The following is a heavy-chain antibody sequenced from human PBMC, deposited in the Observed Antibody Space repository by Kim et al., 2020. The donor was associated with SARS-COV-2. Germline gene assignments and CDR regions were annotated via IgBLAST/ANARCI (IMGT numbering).Heavy chain of an antibody. CDR1: GYTFTSYD. CDR2: MNPNSGNT. V-gene: IGHV1-8*01. Sequence: ASVKVSCKASGYTFTSYDINWVRQATGQGLEWMGWMNPNSGNTGYAQKFQGRVTMTRNTSISTAYMELSSLRSEDTAVYYCARADEDYGDYYFDYWGQGTLVTVSS. D-gene: IGHD4-17*01. CDR3: ARADEDYGDYYFDY. J-gene: IGHJ4*02.